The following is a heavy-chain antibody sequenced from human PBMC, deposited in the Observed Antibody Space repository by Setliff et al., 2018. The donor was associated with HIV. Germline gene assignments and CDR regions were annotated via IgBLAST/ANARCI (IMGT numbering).Heavy chain of an antibody. CDR2: ISGSGGAI. CDR1: GFTFSSYA. CDR3: ARGATYYNFWTAPPPIDY. V-gene: IGHV3-23*01. Sequence: LRLSCAASGFTFSSYAMSWVRQAPGKGLEWVTTISGSGGAIHYADSVKGRSTISRDNSKNTVHLQMSSLKSEDMAVYYCARGATYYNFWTAPPPIDYWGQGTPVTVSS. D-gene: IGHD3-3*01. J-gene: IGHJ4*02.